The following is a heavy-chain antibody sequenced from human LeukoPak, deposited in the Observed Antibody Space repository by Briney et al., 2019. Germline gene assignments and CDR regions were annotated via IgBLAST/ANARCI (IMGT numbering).Heavy chain of an antibody. J-gene: IGHJ4*02. CDR1: GFTFSSYG. V-gene: IGHV3-30*18. CDR2: ISYDGSNK. D-gene: IGHD6-13*01. CDR3: AKDPWVAAAPSPYFDY. Sequence: PGGSLRLSCAASGFTFSSYGMHWVRQAPGKGLEWVAVISYDGSNKYYADSVKGRFTISRDNSKNTLYLQMNSLRAEDTAVYYCAKDPWVAAAPSPYFDYWGQGTLVTVSS.